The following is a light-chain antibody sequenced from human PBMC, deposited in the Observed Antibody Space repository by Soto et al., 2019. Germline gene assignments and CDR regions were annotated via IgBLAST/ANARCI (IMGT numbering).Light chain of an antibody. Sequence: QSVLTQPPSASGTPGQRVTISCSGSSSHIGSNTVNWYQQLPGTAPKLRIYSNNQRPSGVPDRFSGSKSGTSASLALSGLESDDEADYYCAAWDDSLNGTGVFGGGTKLTVL. CDR1: SSHIGSNT. J-gene: IGLJ3*02. V-gene: IGLV1-44*01. CDR2: SNN. CDR3: AAWDDSLNGTGV.